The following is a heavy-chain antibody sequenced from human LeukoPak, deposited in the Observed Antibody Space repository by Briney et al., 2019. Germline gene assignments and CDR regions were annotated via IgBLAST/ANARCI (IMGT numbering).Heavy chain of an antibody. J-gene: IGHJ4*02. Sequence: PSETLSLTCTVSGGSISSSSYYWGWIRQPPGKGLEWIGSIYYSGSTNYNPSLKSRVTISVDTSKNQFSLKLSSVTAADTAVYYCARGQYYYGSGSYYIFDYWGQGTLVTVSS. V-gene: IGHV4-39*07. D-gene: IGHD3-10*01. CDR1: GGSISSSSYY. CDR3: ARGQYYYGSGSYYIFDY. CDR2: IYYSGST.